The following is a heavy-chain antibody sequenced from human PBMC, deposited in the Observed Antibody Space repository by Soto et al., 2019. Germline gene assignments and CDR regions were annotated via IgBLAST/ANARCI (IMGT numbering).Heavy chain of an antibody. Sequence: EVQLVESGGGLVQPGGSLRLSCAASGFTFSSYDMHWVCQATGKGLEWVSAIGTAGDTYYPGSVKGRFTISRENAKNSLYLQMNSLRAGDTAVYYCARGEGGYYGSGSYWGGRYYYYYMDVWGKGTTVTVSS. J-gene: IGHJ6*03. D-gene: IGHD3-10*01. CDR1: GFTFSSYD. V-gene: IGHV3-13*01. CDR2: IGTAGDT. CDR3: ARGEGGYYGSGSYWGGRYYYYYMDV.